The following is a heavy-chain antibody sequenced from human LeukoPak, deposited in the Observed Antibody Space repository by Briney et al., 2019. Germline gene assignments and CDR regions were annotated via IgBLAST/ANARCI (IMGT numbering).Heavy chain of an antibody. J-gene: IGHJ3*02. CDR2: IYYSGST. CDR1: GGSISSYY. D-gene: IGHD1-1*01. CDR3: ARLDWNDPDAFDI. Sequence: SETLSLTCTVSGGSISSYYWSWIRQPPGKGLEWIGYIYYSGSTNYNPSLKSRVTISVDTSKNQFSLKLSSVTAADTAVYYCARLDWNDPDAFDIWGQGTMVTVSS. V-gene: IGHV4-59*12.